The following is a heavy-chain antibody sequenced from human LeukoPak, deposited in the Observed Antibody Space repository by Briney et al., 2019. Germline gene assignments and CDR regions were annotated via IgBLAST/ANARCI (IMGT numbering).Heavy chain of an antibody. J-gene: IGHJ4*02. D-gene: IGHD6-6*01. V-gene: IGHV4-4*09. Sequence: KPSETLSLTCTVSGDSISSYYWSWIRQPPGKGLEWIGYIYTSGGTNYIPSLKGRVTISIDTSKNQFSLKLSSVTAANSAVYYCARLTRLSTSPDRYYLDYWGQDTLVTVSS. CDR3: ARLTRLSTSPDRYYLDY. CDR2: IYTSGGT. CDR1: GDSISSYY.